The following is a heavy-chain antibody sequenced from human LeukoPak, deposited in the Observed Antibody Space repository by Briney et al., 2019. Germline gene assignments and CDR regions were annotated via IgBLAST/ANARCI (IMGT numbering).Heavy chain of an antibody. J-gene: IGHJ4*02. Sequence: PGGSLRLSCAASGFTFSSYSMNWVRQAPGKGLEWVSVIYSGGSTYYADSVKGRFTISRDNSKNTLYLQMNSLRAEDTAVYYCARGSIRDYVWGSYRPLDYWGQGTLVTVSS. CDR2: IYSGGST. V-gene: IGHV3-53*01. CDR3: ARGSIRDYVWGSYRPLDY. CDR1: GFTFSSYS. D-gene: IGHD3-16*02.